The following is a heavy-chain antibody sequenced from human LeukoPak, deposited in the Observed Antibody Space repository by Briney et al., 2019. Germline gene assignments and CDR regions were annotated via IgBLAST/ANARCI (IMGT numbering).Heavy chain of an antibody. CDR3: ARDGGVRY. J-gene: IGHJ4*02. CDR2: ISSSSSYI. CDR1: GFTFSDYF. D-gene: IGHD3-3*01. Sequence: GGSLRLSCAASGFTFSDYFMDWVRQAPGKGLEWVSSISSSSSYIYYADSVKGRFTISRDNAKNSLYLQMNSLRAEDTAVYYCARDGGVRYWGQGTLVTVSS. V-gene: IGHV3-21*01.